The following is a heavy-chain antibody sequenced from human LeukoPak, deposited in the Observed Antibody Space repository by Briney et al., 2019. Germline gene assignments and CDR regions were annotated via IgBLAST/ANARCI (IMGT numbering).Heavy chain of an antibody. CDR1: GASMASGGHY. J-gene: IGHJ4*02. CDR2: IHHSGST. V-gene: IGHV4-31*03. CDR3: ARVLNYYDNGGYYYYFGY. D-gene: IGHD3-22*01. Sequence: SETLSLTCTVSGASMASGGHYWGWIRQHPEKGLEWIGNIHHSGSTHYDPSLKSRVSISIDTSRNQFSMKLSSVTAADTAVYFCARVLNYYDNGGYYYYFGYWGQGTLVTVSS.